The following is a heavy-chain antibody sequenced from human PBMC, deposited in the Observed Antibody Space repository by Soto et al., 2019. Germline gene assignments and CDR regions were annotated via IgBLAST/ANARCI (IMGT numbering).Heavy chain of an antibody. J-gene: IGHJ4*02. D-gene: IGHD1-26*01. Sequence: ESGGGLVQPGGSLRLSCAASGFKLSSYEMNWVRQAPGKGLEWISYINSGGSTVYYADSVKGRFNISRDNAKNSLYLQMNSLRVEDTAVYYCARDEWNLLYGYFDYWGQGALVTVSS. V-gene: IGHV3-48*03. CDR2: INSGGSTV. CDR3: ARDEWNLLYGYFDY. CDR1: GFKLSSYE.